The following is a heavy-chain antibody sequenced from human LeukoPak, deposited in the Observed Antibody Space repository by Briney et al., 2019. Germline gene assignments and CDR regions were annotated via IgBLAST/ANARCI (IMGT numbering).Heavy chain of an antibody. CDR2: LYHSGST. D-gene: IGHD1-26*01. Sequence: SETLSLTCAVSGGSISSNSYYWGWIRQPPGKGLEWIGSLYHSGSTYYNPSLKSRVTTSVDTSKNRFSLKLTSVTAADTAVYYCARELHSGSYYFDYWGQGTLVTVSS. CDR1: GGSISSNSYY. J-gene: IGHJ4*02. CDR3: ARELHSGSYYFDY. V-gene: IGHV4-39*07.